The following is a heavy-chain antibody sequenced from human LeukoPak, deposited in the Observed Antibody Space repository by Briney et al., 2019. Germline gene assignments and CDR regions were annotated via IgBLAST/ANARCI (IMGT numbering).Heavy chain of an antibody. CDR2: MNPKSGGT. CDR1: GYTFTGYY. D-gene: IGHD3-9*01. V-gene: IGHV1-2*02. J-gene: IGHJ4*02. Sequence: ASVKVSCKASGYTFTGYYVHWVRQAPGQGLEWMGWMNPKSGGTNCAQKLEARVTMNRDTSISTAYMELSRLRFDDTAVYYCARSPDILTGEKFDYWGQGTLVTVSS. CDR3: ARSPDILTGEKFDY.